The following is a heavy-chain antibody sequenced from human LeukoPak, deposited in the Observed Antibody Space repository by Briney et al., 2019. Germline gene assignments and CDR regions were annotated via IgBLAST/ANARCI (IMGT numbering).Heavy chain of an antibody. CDR2: IYYSGST. CDR3: ARGQVAVRYDY. J-gene: IGHJ4*02. V-gene: IGHV4-59*01. CDR1: GGSISSYY. Sequence: SETLSLTCTVSGGSISSYYWSWIRQPPGKGLEWIGYIYYSGSTNYNPSLKSRVTISVDTSKNQFSLKLSSVTAADTAVYYCARGQVAVRYDYWGQGTLVTVSS. D-gene: IGHD6-6*01.